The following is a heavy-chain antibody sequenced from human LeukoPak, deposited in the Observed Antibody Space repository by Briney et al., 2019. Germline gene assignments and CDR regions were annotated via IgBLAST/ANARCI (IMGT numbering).Heavy chain of an antibody. CDR2: IYLGDFGI. J-gene: IGHJ4*02. CDR1: GYSFANYW. Sequence: GESLKISCKGSGYSFANYWIGWVRQMPEKGLEWMGIIYLGDFGIRYSPSFQGQVTISADKSISTVYLQWSSLKASDTAMYYCARNSGTENNFDYWGQGTLVTVSS. V-gene: IGHV5-51*01. CDR3: ARNSGTENNFDY. D-gene: IGHD1-26*01.